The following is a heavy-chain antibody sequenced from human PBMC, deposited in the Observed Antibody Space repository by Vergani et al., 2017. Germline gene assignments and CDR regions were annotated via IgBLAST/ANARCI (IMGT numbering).Heavy chain of an antibody. J-gene: IGHJ4*02. Sequence: QLQLQESGPGLVKPSETLSLTCTVSGGSISSSSYYWSWIRQPPGKGLEWIGYIYTSGSTHYNPSLKSRVTISVDTSKNQFSLKLSSVTAADTAVYYCARHRIQLWLRSEYYFDYWGQGTLVTVSS. CDR1: GGSISSSSYY. CDR2: IYTSGST. D-gene: IGHD5-18*01. CDR3: ARHRIQLWLRSEYYFDY. V-gene: IGHV4-61*05.